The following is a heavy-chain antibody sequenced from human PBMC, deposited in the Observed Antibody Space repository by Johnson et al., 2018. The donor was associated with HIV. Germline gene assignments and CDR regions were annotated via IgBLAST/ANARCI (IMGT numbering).Heavy chain of an antibody. V-gene: IGHV3-9*01. CDR3: AKPPSMGADAFDI. Sequence: VQLVESGGGLVQPGGSLRLSCAASGFTFSSYDMHWVRQATGKGLEWVSAITCNSRGIGYAGSVKGRFTISRDNARRSLHLQMNSLRPEDTAVYYCAKPPSMGADAFDIWGQGTMVTVSS. J-gene: IGHJ3*02. CDR1: GFTFSSYD. D-gene: IGHD3-16*01. CDR2: ITCNSRGI.